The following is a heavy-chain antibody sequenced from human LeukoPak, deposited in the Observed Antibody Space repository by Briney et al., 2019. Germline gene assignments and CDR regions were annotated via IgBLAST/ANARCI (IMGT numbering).Heavy chain of an antibody. CDR2: ISSSSSTI. CDR1: GFTFSSYS. D-gene: IGHD2-2*01. V-gene: IGHV3-48*04. J-gene: IGHJ4*02. Sequence: GGSLRLSCAASGFTFSSYSMNWVRQAPGKGLEWVSYISSSSSTIYYADSVKGRFTISRDNAKNSLYLQMNSLRAEDTAAYYCARGDIVVVPAATDYWGQGTLVTVSS. CDR3: ARGDIVVVPAATDY.